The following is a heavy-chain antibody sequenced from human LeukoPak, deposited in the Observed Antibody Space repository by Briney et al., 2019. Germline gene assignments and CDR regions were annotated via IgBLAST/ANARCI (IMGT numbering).Heavy chain of an antibody. CDR3: AKVDGYNYFDY. Sequence: GGSLRLSCAASGFTVSGNYMSWVRQAPGKGLEWVSVIYSGGSTYYADSVKGRFTISRDNSKNTLYLQMNSLRAEDTAVHYCAKVDGYNYFDYWGQGTLVTVSS. CDR2: IYSGGST. V-gene: IGHV3-53*01. J-gene: IGHJ4*02. CDR1: GFTVSGNY. D-gene: IGHD5-24*01.